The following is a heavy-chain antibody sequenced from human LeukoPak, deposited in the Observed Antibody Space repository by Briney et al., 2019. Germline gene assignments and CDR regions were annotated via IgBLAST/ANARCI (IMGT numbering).Heavy chain of an antibody. J-gene: IGHJ4*02. V-gene: IGHV3-11*05. CDR3: ARELLYHYYEY. D-gene: IGHD2-2*01. CDR1: GFTFSDYY. Sequence: PGGSLRLSCAASGFTFSDYYMSWIRQAPGKGLEWVSYISTSSSSTNYADPVKGRFTISRDNAKNSLFLQMNSLRAEDTAVYYCARELLYHYYEYWGQGTLVTVSA. CDR2: ISTSSSST.